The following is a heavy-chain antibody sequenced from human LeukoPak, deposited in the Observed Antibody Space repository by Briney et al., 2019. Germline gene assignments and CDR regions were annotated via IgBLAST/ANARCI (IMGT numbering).Heavy chain of an antibody. V-gene: IGHV4-39*01. J-gene: IGHJ5*02. D-gene: IGHD2-21*02. CDR1: GGSISSSSHY. CDR3: ARHQADYNWFDP. CDR2: IYYSGST. Sequence: SETLSLTCTVSGGSISSSSHYWGWIRQPPGKGLEWIGSIYYSGSTYYNPSLKSRVTLSVDTSKNQFSLKLSSVTAADTAVYYCARHQADYNWFDPWGQGTLVTVPS.